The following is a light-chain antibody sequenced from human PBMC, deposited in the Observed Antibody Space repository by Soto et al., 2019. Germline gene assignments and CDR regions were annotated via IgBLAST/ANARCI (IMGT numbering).Light chain of an antibody. J-gene: IGLJ3*02. CDR3: SSYTSSSPWV. V-gene: IGLV2-14*01. CDR1: SSDVGGHNY. CDR2: EVN. Sequence: QSVLTQPASVSGSPGQSITISCTGTSSDVGGHNYVSWYQQHPGKAPKLIIYEVNNRPSGVSNRFSGSKSGNTASLTISGLQAEDEADYYCSSYTSSSPWVFGGGTKVTVL.